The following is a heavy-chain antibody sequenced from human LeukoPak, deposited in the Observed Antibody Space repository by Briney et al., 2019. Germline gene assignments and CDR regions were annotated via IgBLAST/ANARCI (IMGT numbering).Heavy chain of an antibody. CDR2: ISAYNGNT. CDR1: GYTFTSYG. D-gene: IGHD3-10*01. Sequence: VSVRVSCKASGYTFTSYGISWVRQAPGQGLEWMGWISAYNGNTNYAQKLQGRVTMTTDTSTSTAYMELRSLRSDDTAVYYCARNTLLYGSGSYYLYWGQGTLVTVSS. V-gene: IGHV1-18*01. CDR3: ARNTLLYGSGSYYLY. J-gene: IGHJ4*02.